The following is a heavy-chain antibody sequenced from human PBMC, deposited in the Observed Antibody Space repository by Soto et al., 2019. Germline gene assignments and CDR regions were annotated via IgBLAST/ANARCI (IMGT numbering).Heavy chain of an antibody. CDR2: IDPSDSYT. CDR3: ARHLNLNDFWSGQPELYGMDV. J-gene: IGHJ6*02. Sequence: PGESLKISCKGSGYSFTSYWISWVRQMPGKGLEWMGRIDPSDSYTNYSPSFQGHVTISADKSISTAYLQWSSLKASDTAMYYCARHLNLNDFWSGQPELYGMDVWGQGTTVTVSS. CDR1: GYSFTSYW. V-gene: IGHV5-10-1*01. D-gene: IGHD3-3*01.